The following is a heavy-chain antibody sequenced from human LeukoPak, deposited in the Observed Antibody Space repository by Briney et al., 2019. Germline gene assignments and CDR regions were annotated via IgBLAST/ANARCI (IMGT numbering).Heavy chain of an antibody. J-gene: IGHJ4*02. CDR2: IDPNSGGT. Sequence: ASVKVSCKAFGYTFTGYYLHWVRQARGQGLEWMGWIDPNSGGTNYAQTFQGRVTMTRDTSISTAYMELSRLRSDDTAVYYCARDPSTRYYTDYWGQGTLVTVSS. V-gene: IGHV1-2*02. D-gene: IGHD2-2*01. CDR1: GYTFTGYY. CDR3: ARDPSTRYYTDY.